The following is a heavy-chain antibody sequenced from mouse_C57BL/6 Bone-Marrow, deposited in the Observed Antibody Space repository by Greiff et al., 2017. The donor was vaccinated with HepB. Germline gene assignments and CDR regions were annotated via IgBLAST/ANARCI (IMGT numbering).Heavy chain of an antibody. J-gene: IGHJ1*03. D-gene: IGHD2-5*01. CDR2: ISYSGST. Sequence: VQLKESGPGMVKPSQSLSLTCTVTGYSITSGYDWHWIRHFPGNKLEWMGYISYSGSTNYNPSLKSRISITHDTSKNHFFLKLNSVTTEDTATYYCARAYSNYRYFDVWGTGTTVTVSS. CDR1: GYSITSGYD. CDR3: ARAYSNYRYFDV. V-gene: IGHV3-1*01.